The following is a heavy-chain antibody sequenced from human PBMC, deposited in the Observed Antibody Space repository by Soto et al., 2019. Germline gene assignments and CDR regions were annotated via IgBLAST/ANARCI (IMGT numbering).Heavy chain of an antibody. V-gene: IGHV3-23*01. CDR3: AKQLSPNWVVPAAPYYMDV. Sequence: GGSLRLSCAASGFTFSSYAMSWVRQAPGKGLEWVSAISGSGGSTYYADSVKGRFTISRDNSKNTLYLQMNSLRAEDTAVYYCAKQLSPNWVVPAAPYYMDVWGKGTTVTVSS. D-gene: IGHD2-2*01. J-gene: IGHJ6*03. CDR1: GFTFSSYA. CDR2: ISGSGGST.